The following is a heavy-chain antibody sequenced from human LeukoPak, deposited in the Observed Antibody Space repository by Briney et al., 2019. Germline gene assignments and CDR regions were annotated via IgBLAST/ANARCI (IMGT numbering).Heavy chain of an antibody. V-gene: IGHV3-49*04. J-gene: IGHJ4*02. CDR3: TRIGGSFFFDY. CDR1: GFTFGDYA. D-gene: IGHD1-26*01. CDR2: IRSKAYGGTT. Sequence: PGGSLRLSCTASGFTFGDYAMSWVRQAPGKGLEWVGFIRSKAYGGTTEYAASVKGRFTISRDDSKSIAYLQMNSLKTEDTAVYYCTRIGGSFFFDYWGQGTLVIVSS.